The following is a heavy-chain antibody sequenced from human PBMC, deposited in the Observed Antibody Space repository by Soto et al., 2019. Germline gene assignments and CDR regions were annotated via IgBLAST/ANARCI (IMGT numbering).Heavy chain of an antibody. CDR2: ITDTGGDA. CDR3: ARGSTDSYPGSRIFDF. V-gene: IGHV3-23*01. J-gene: IGHJ4*02. CDR1: GLTFGSRA. D-gene: IGHD3-10*01. Sequence: LRLSCVASGLTFGSRAMSWVRQAPGEGLQWVSTITDTGGDAKYADSVRGRFVISRDNSKKTLYLQMTSLTAEDSAMYFCARGSTDSYPGSRIFDFWGRGTLVTVSS.